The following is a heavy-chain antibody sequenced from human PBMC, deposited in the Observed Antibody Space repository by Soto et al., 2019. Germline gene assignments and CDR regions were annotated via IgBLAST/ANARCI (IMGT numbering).Heavy chain of an antibody. CDR3: AIGSTYSGEFEF. J-gene: IGHJ4*02. V-gene: IGHV1-69*01. Sequence: QVQLVQSGAEVKKPGSSVKVSCKASGGTFSSYSITWVRQAPGQGLEWMGGFVPLVGTANYAQKFQCRLPITAGESARTAYMDLRSLRSDDTAIYYCAIGSTYSGEFEFWGQGSLVTVSS. CDR2: FVPLVGTA. CDR1: GGTFSSYS. D-gene: IGHD1-26*01.